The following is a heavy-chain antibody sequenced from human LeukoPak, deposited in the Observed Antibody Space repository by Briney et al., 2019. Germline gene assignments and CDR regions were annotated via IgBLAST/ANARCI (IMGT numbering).Heavy chain of an antibody. CDR3: ARVGSYYYDSSGYYEEPFSFDP. CDR1: GGSISSGGYS. Sequence: SQTLSLTCAVSGGSISSGGYSWSWIRQPPGKGLEWIGYIYHSGSTYYNPSLKSRVTISVDRSKNQFSLKLSSVTAADTAVYYCARVGSYYYDSSGYYEEPFSFDPWGQGTLVTVSS. V-gene: IGHV4-30-2*01. D-gene: IGHD3-22*01. J-gene: IGHJ5*02. CDR2: IYHSGST.